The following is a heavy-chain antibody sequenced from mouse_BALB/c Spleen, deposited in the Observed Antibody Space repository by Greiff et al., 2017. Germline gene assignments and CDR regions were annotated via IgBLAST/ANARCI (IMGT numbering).Heavy chain of an antibody. V-gene: IGHV5-17*02. D-gene: IGHD2-3*01. CDR3: ARSIYDGYEDAMDY. J-gene: IGHJ4*01. CDR1: GFTFSSFG. Sequence: EVKLMESGGGLVQPGGSRKLSCAASGFTFSSFGMHWVRQAPEKGLEWVAYISSGSSTIYYADTVKGRFTTSRDNPKNTLFLQMTSLRSEDTAMYYCARSIYDGYEDAMDYWGQGTSVTVSS. CDR2: ISSGSSTI.